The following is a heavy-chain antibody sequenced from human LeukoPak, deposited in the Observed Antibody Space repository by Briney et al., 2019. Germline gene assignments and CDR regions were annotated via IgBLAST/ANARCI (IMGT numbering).Heavy chain of an antibody. V-gene: IGHV4-38-2*02. CDR3: ASGRGSIGPFDY. J-gene: IGHJ4*02. D-gene: IGHD3-10*01. Sequence: SETLSLTCTVSGYSISSGYYWGWIRQPPGKGLEWIGSIYHSGSTYYNPSLKSRVTISVDTSKNQFSLKLSSVTAADTAVYYCASGRGSIGPFDYWGQGTLVTVSS. CDR1: GYSISSGYY. CDR2: IYHSGST.